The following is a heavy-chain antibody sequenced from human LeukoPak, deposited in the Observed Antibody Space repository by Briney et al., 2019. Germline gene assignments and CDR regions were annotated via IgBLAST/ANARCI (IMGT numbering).Heavy chain of an antibody. V-gene: IGHV6-1*01. CDR2: QYYRLNWTN. D-gene: IGHD3-3*01. Sequence: SGTLSLTCAISGDSISSNSAAWNWIRQSPSRGLEWLGNQYYRLNWTNDYAVSVKSRITFNADTSKNQFSLQLKSVTPEDTAVYYCVRNLDDGSFLAFDLWGEGTVVTVS. CDR1: GDSISSNSAA. CDR3: VRNLDDGSFLAFDL. J-gene: IGHJ3*01.